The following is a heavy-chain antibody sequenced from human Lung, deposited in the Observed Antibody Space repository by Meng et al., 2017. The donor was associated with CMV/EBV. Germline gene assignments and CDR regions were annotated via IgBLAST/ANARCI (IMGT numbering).Heavy chain of an antibody. V-gene: IGHV3-74*01. CDR1: GFTFSNYW. CDR3: ARGGPQFDY. Sequence: LCLSCTASGFTFSNYWMNWVRQAPGKGLVWVSRLSDGGSNTAYADSVKDRFTISRDNAKNTLYLQMHSLTTEDTAVYYCARGGPQFDYWGQGTLVTVSS. CDR2: LSDGGSNT. J-gene: IGHJ4*02.